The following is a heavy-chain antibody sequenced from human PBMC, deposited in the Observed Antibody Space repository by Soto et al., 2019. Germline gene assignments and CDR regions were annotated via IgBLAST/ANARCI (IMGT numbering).Heavy chain of an antibody. D-gene: IGHD1-26*01. CDR1: GFAFRSYG. CDR3: ARDYRMHSGGSYSVQDAFDI. V-gene: IGHV3-33*01. J-gene: IGHJ3*02. CDR2: IWDNGSNK. Sequence: PGGSLRLSCAASGFAFRSYGMHWVRQAPGKGLEWVSVIWDNGSNKYYADSVKGRVTISRDNSKNTLYLQMNSLRAEDTAVYYCARDYRMHSGGSYSVQDAFDIWGQGTMVTVSS.